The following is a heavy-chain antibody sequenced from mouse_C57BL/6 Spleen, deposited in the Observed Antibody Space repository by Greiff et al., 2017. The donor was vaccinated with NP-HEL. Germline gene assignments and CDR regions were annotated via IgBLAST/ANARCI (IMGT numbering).Heavy chain of an antibody. Sequence: QVQLQQPGTELVKPGASVKLSCKASGYTFTSYWMHWVKQRPGQGLEWIGNINPSNGGTNYNEKFKSKATLTVDKSSSTAYMQPSSLTSEDSAVYYCARLFTPDWYFDVWGTGTTVTVSS. CDR2: INPSNGGT. V-gene: IGHV1-53*01. J-gene: IGHJ1*03. CDR3: ARLFTPDWYFDV. D-gene: IGHD2-12*01. CDR1: GYTFTSYW.